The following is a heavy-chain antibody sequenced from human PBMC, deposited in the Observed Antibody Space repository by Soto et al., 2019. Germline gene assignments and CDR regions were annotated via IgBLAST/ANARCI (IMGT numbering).Heavy chain of an antibody. Sequence: SETLSLTCAVYGGSFSGYYWSWIRQPPGKGLEWIGEINHSGSTNYNPSLKSRVTISVDTSKNQFSLKLSSVTAADTAVYYCARSPIRFLEWSAAYYYYGMDVWGQGTTVTVSS. CDR2: INHSGST. J-gene: IGHJ6*02. CDR3: ARSPIRFLEWSAAYYYYGMDV. CDR1: GGSFSGYY. D-gene: IGHD3-3*01. V-gene: IGHV4-34*01.